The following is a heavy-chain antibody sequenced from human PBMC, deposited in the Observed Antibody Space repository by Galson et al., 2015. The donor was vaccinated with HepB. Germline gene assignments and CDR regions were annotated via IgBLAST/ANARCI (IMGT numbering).Heavy chain of an antibody. J-gene: IGHJ4*02. Sequence: QSGAEVKKPGESLKISCKVSGYSFTNYWIGWVRQMPGKGLEWMGAIYPGDSDTRYSPSFRGQVTISADKSISTAYLQWSRLTASDTATYYCAKFVGSNGSNEAKYFDYWGQGTLVTVSS. CDR3: AKFVGSNGSNEAKYFDY. CDR1: GYSFTNYW. D-gene: IGHD1-26*01. V-gene: IGHV5-51*03. CDR2: IYPGDSDT.